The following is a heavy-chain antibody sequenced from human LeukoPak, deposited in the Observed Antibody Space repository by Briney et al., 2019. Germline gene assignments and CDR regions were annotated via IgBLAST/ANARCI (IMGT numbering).Heavy chain of an antibody. Sequence: SVKVSCKASGGTFSSYAISWVRQAPGQGLEWMGRIIPIFGTANYAQKFQGRVTVTTDESTSTAYMELSSLRSEDTAVYYCASYYDSSGYYYIAFDIWGQGTMVTVSS. CDR3: ASYYDSSGYYYIAFDI. J-gene: IGHJ3*02. CDR2: IIPIFGTA. D-gene: IGHD3-22*01. V-gene: IGHV1-69*05. CDR1: GGTFSSYA.